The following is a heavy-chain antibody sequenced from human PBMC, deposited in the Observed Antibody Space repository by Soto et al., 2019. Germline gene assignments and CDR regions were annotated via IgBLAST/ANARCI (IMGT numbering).Heavy chain of an antibody. V-gene: IGHV1-24*01. Sequence: GASLKVSCKVSGYTLTELSMHWVRQAPGKGLEWMGGFDSEDGATIHAQKFQGRVTMTTDTSTSTAYMELRSLRSDDKAVYYCARDLPPVDYWGQGTLVTVSS. J-gene: IGHJ4*02. CDR2: FDSEDGAT. CDR3: ARDLPPVDY. CDR1: GYTLTELS.